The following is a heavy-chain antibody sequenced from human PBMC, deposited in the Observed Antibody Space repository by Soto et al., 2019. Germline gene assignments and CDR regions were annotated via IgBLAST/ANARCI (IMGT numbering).Heavy chain of an antibody. D-gene: IGHD1-7*01. CDR1: GGSFSGYY. CDR3: ARVRANWNYGFHYYGMDV. CDR2: ITHSGST. J-gene: IGHJ6*02. Sequence: SETLSLTCAVYGGSFSGYYWSWIRQPPGKGLEWIGEITHSGSTNYNPSLKSRVTISVDTSKNQFSLKLSSVTAADTAVYYCARVRANWNYGFHYYGMDVWGQGTTVTVS. V-gene: IGHV4-34*01.